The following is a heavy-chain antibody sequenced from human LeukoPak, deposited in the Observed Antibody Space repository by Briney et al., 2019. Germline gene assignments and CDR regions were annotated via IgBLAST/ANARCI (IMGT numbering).Heavy chain of an antibody. J-gene: IGHJ3*02. CDR3: ASGYCGGACQLGGVDM. D-gene: IGHD2-21*02. V-gene: IGHV4-59*01. Sequence: KASETLSLTCTVSGGSISSYYWSWLRQPPGKGLEYIGYTHYSGSTNYNPSLKSRVTISLDMSGDQFSLRLSSVTAADTAVYYCASGYCGGACQLGGVDMWGQGTMVTVSS. CDR1: GGSISSYY. CDR2: THYSGST.